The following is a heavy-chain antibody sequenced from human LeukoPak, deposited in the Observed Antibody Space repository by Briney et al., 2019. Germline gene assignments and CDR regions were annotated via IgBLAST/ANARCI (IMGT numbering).Heavy chain of an antibody. J-gene: IGHJ4*02. Sequence: SETLSLTCTVSGGSVSSGSYYWSWIRQPPGKGLEWIGYIYYSGSTNYNPSLKSRVTISVDTSKNQFSLKLSSVTAADTAVYYCARGRRADFDYWGQGTLVTVSS. CDR1: GGSVSSGSYY. CDR3: ARGRRADFDY. CDR2: IYYSGST. V-gene: IGHV4-61*01.